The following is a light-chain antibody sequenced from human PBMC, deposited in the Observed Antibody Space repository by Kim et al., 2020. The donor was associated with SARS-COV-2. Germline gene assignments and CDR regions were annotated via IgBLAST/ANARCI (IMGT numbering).Light chain of an antibody. CDR3: AAWDDSLKGL. CDR1: RNT. J-gene: IGLJ3*02. CDR2: ANN. V-gene: IGLV1-44*01. Sequence: RNTVNWYQQVPGTPPKLLIYANNQRPSGVPDRFSGSKSGTTASLAISGLQSEDEADYYCAAWDDSLKGLFGGGTQLTVL.